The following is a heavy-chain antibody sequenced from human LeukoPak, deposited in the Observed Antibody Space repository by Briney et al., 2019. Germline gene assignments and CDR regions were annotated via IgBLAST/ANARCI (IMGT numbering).Heavy chain of an antibody. CDR1: VYTFTDYY. CDR2: INPSGGST. Sequence: ASVKVSCKASVYTFTDYYIPWVRQAPGRGLEWTGIINPSGGSTSYAQKFQGRVTMTRDTSTSTVYMELSSLRSEDTAVYYCAREGPFSDSSRSRFDYWGQGTLVTVSS. CDR3: AREGPFSDSSRSRFDY. D-gene: IGHD6-6*01. V-gene: IGHV1-46*01. J-gene: IGHJ4*02.